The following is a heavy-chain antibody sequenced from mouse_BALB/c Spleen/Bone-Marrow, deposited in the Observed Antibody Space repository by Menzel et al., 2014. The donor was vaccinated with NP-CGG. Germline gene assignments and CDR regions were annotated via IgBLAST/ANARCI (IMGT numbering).Heavy chain of an antibody. J-gene: IGHJ3*01. CDR3: TRGFAD. CDR2: INPSNGGT. CDR1: GYTFTSYY. Sequence: VHLVESGAELVKPGASVKLSCKASGYTFTSYYMYWVKQRPGQGLEWIGEINPSNGGTNFNEKFKSKATLTVDKSSSTAYMQLSSLTSEDSAVYYCTRGFADWGQGTLVTVSA. V-gene: IGHV1S81*02.